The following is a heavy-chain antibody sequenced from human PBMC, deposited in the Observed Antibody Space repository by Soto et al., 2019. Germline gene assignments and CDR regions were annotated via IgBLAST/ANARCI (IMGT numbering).Heavy chain of an antibody. J-gene: IGHJ6*02. Sequence: GESLKISCKDSGYSFTSYWISWVRQMPGKGLEWMGRIDPSDSYTNYSPSFQGHVTISADKSISTAYLQWSSLKASDTAMYYCARHRTPTVKFFQYYYYGMDVWGQGTTVTVS. CDR1: GYSFTSYW. V-gene: IGHV5-10-1*01. CDR3: ARHRTPTVKFFQYYYYGMDV. D-gene: IGHD4-4*01. CDR2: IDPSDSYT.